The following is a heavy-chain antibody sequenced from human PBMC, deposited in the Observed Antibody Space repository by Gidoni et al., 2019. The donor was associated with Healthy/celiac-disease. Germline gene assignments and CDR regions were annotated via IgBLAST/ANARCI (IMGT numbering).Heavy chain of an antibody. CDR3: ASSSGWYSADY. V-gene: IGHV4-38-2*01. CDR1: GYSISSGYY. D-gene: IGHD6-19*01. CDR2: IYHSGST. Sequence: QVQLQESGPGLVKPSETLSLTCAVSGYSISSGYYWGWIRQPPGKGLEWIGSIYHSGSTYYNPSLKSRVTISVDTSKNQFSLKLSSVTAADTAVYYCASSSGWYSADYWGQGTLVTVSS. J-gene: IGHJ4*02.